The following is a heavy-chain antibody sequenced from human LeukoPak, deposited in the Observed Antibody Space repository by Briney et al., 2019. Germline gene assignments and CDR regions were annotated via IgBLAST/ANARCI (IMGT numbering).Heavy chain of an antibody. CDR3: ARGGSMVRGDNGPLDY. Sequence: GGSLRLSCAASGFTFSSYSMNWVRQAPGKGLEWVSYISSSSSTIYYADSVKGRFTISRDNAKNSLYLQMNSLRDEDTAVYYCARGGSMVRGDNGPLDYWGQGTLVTVSS. CDR2: ISSSSSTI. J-gene: IGHJ4*02. CDR1: GFTFSSYS. D-gene: IGHD3-10*01. V-gene: IGHV3-48*02.